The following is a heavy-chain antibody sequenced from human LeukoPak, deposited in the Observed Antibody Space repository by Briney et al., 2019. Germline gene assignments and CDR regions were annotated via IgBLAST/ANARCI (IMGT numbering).Heavy chain of an antibody. CDR1: GGAVSSYA. J-gene: IGHJ3*02. CDR3: ARAHSGTAAAGTGAFDI. V-gene: IGHV1-69*05. Sequence: SVKVSCKASGGAVSSYAISWVRQAPGQGLEWMGGIIPIFGTANYAQKFQGRVTITTDESTSTAYMELSSLRSEDTAVYYCARAHSGTAAAGTGAFDIWGQGTMVTVSS. D-gene: IGHD6-13*01. CDR2: IIPIFGTA.